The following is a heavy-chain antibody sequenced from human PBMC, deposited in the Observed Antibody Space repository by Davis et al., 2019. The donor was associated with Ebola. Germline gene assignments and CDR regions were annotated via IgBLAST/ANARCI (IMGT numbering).Heavy chain of an antibody. J-gene: IGHJ3*02. Sequence: GESLKISCTASGYNFGEYALTWVRQTPRKGLEWVGFIRIKAYGGTTDYAAPVKGRFTISRDDSKSTLYLQMNSLKTEDTAVYYCTTDRDWGDAFDIWGQGTMVTVSS. D-gene: IGHD3/OR15-3a*01. V-gene: IGHV3-49*04. CDR2: IRIKAYGGTT. CDR1: GYNFGEYA. CDR3: TTDRDWGDAFDI.